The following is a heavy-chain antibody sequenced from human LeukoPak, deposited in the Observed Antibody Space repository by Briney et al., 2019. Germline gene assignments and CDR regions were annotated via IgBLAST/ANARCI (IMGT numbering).Heavy chain of an antibody. CDR1: GYTFTGYY. V-gene: IGHV1-2*02. CDR2: INPNSGGT. D-gene: IGHD2-2*01. Sequence: GASVKVSCKASGYTFTGYYMHWVRQAPGQGLEWMGWINPNSGGTNYAQKFQGRVTMTRDTSISTAYMELSRLRSDDTAVYYCARGYCSSTSCLEYYFDYWGQGTLVTVSS. CDR3: ARGYCSSTSCLEYYFDY. J-gene: IGHJ4*02.